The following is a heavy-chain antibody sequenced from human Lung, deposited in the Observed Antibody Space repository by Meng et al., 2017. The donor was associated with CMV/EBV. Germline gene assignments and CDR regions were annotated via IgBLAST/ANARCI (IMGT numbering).Heavy chain of an antibody. D-gene: IGHD2-2*01. CDR3: ARNRYCSSTSCYFDY. V-gene: IGHV1-18*01. Sequence: ASVKVSCKASGYTFTSYGISWVRQAPGQGLEWMGWISAYNGNTNYAQKLQGRVTMTTDTSTSTAYMELRSLRSDDTAVYYCARNRYCSSTSCYFDYWGQGNLVHGAS. J-gene: IGHJ4*02. CDR2: ISAYNGNT. CDR1: GYTFTSYG.